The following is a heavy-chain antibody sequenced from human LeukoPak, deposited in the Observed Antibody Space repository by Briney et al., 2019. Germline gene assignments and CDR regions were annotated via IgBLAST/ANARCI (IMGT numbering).Heavy chain of an antibody. Sequence: PSETLSLTCTVSGGSISSSSFYWGWIRQPPGKGLEWIGTIFYSGSTYYNPSLRSRVTMSLDTSKNQFSLRLSSVTAADTAVYYCARQGYISGQGFRNNWFDPWGQGSLVTVSS. V-gene: IGHV4-39*01. CDR2: IFYSGST. D-gene: IGHD6-19*01. J-gene: IGHJ5*02. CDR1: GGSISSSSFY. CDR3: ARQGYISGQGFRNNWFDP.